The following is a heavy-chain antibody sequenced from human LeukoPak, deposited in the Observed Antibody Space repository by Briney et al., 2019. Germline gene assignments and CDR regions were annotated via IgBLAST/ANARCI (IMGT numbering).Heavy chain of an antibody. CDR1: GFTFSSYD. CDR2: IRYDGSNK. J-gene: IGHJ5*02. V-gene: IGHV3-30*02. Sequence: AGGSLRLSCAASGFTFSSYDMHWVRQAPGKGLEWVAFIRYDGSNKYYADSVKGRFTISRDNSKNTLYLQMNSLRAEDTAVYYCAKDLVGYQLSMNWFDPWGQGTLVTVSS. CDR3: AKDLVGYQLSMNWFDP. D-gene: IGHD2-2*01.